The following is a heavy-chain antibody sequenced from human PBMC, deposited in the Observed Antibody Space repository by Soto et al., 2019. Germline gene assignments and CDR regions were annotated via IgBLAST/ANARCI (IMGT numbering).Heavy chain of an antibody. V-gene: IGHV2-5*02. J-gene: IGHJ4*02. Sequence: QITLKESGPTLVKPTQTLTLTCTFSGFSLSTSGVGVGWIRQPPGKALEWLALIYWDDDKRYSPSLKSRLTITKDTSKTRVVLTMTNMDPVATATYYCAHSTFKRYVDTDMVPDYWGQGTLVTVSS. CDR2: IYWDDDK. D-gene: IGHD5-18*01. CDR3: AHSTFKRYVDTDMVPDY. CDR1: GFSLSTSGVG.